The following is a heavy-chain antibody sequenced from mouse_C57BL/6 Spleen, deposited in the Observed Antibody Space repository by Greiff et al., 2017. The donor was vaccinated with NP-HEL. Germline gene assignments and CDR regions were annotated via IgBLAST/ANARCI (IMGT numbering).Heavy chain of an antibody. CDR3: ARSITTVVATSDY. V-gene: IGHV1-80*01. D-gene: IGHD1-1*01. CDR1: GYAFSSYW. J-gene: IGHJ2*01. CDR2: IYPGDGDT. Sequence: VQLQQSGAELVKPGASVKISCKASGYAFSSYWMNWVKQRPGKGLEWIGQIYPGDGDTNYNGKFKGKATLTADKSSSTAYMQLSSLTSEDSAVYFCARSITTVVATSDYWGQGTTLTVSS.